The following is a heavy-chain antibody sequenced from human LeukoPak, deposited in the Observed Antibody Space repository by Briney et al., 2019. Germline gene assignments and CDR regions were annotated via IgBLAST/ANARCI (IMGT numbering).Heavy chain of an antibody. CDR1: GGSISSSNW. V-gene: IGHV4-4*02. CDR2: IYHSGST. CDR3: ARRVGGRFDS. Sequence: SETLSLTCAVSGGSISSSNWWSWVRQPPGKGLEWIGEIYHSGSTNYNPSLKSRVTISVDKPKNQFSLKLSSVTAADTAVYYCARRVGGRFDSWGQGTLVTVSS. J-gene: IGHJ4*02.